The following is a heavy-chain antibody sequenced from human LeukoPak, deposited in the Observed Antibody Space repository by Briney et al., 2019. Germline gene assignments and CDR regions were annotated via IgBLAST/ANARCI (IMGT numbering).Heavy chain of an antibody. J-gene: IGHJ4*02. CDR3: ARGAAAGTLFDY. CDR2: IYYSGST. CDR1: GGSISSYY. D-gene: IGHD6-13*01. Sequence: SETLSLTCTVSGGSISSYYWSWIRQPPGKGLGWIGYIYYSGSTNYNPSLKSRVTISVDTSKNQFSLKLSSVTAADTAVYYCARGAAAGTLFDYWGQGTLVTVSS. V-gene: IGHV4-59*01.